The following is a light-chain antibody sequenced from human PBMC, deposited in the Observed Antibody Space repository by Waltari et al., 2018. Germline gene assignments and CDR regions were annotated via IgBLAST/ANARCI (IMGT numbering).Light chain of an antibody. CDR1: SSDVGAYIY. CDR2: HVT. V-gene: IGLV2-14*03. CDR3: NSYTNNNTWV. J-gene: IGLJ3*02. Sequence: QSALTQPASVSGSPGQSITISCTGTSSDVGAYIYVSWYQQHPGKAPRLMIYHVTHRPSGVSNRFSGSKSGNTASLTISGLQAEDEADYYCNSYTNNNTWVFGGGTKVTVL.